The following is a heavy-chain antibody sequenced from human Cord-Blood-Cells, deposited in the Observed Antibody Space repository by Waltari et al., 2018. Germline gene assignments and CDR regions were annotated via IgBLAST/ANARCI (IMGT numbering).Heavy chain of an antibody. CDR3: AKDDAFDI. CDR1: GFTFSSHS. V-gene: IGHV3-23*01. CDR2: VSGSGGST. J-gene: IGHJ3*02. Sequence: EVQLLESGGGLVQPGGSLRLSCEASGFTFSSHSMGWVRRAQGKGLDWVSAVSGSGGSTYYADAVKGRFTISRDNSNNTLYLQMNSLRAEDTAVYYCAKDDAFDIWGQGTMVTVSS.